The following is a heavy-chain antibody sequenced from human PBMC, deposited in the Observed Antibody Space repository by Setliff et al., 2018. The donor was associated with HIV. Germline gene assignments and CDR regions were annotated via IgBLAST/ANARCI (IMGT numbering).Heavy chain of an antibody. Sequence: SGPTLVNPTQTLTLTCTFSGFSLSTSGMRVSWIRQPPGKALEWLARIDWDDDKFYSTSLKTRLTISKDTSKNQVVLTMTNMDPVDTATYYCARMVVRGVHDAFDIWGQGTMVTVSS. V-gene: IGHV2-70*04. CDR3: ARMVVRGVHDAFDI. CDR1: GFSLSTSGMR. CDR2: IDWDDDK. J-gene: IGHJ3*02. D-gene: IGHD3-10*01.